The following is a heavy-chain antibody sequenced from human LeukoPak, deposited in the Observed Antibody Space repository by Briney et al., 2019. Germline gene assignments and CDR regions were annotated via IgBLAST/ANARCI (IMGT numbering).Heavy chain of an antibody. CDR2: MNPSRGKT. CDR1: GYTFTDYD. J-gene: IGHJ5*02. Sequence: GASVKVSCKASGYTFTDYDIHWVRQAIGQGLEWMGRMNPSRGKTDYAQNFQGRVTMTWNTSVTSAYMELSSLTSEDTAVYYCARGPSFDPWGQGTLVTVSS. V-gene: IGHV1-8*01. CDR3: ARGPSFDP.